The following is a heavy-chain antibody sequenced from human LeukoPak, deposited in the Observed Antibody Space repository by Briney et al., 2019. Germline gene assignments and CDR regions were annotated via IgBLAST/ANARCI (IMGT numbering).Heavy chain of an antibody. CDR1: GFTFDDYA. CDR3: AKDIRGFCSGGSCYSGLDY. CDR2: ISWNSGSI. D-gene: IGHD2-15*01. V-gene: IGHV3-9*01. J-gene: IGHJ4*02. Sequence: GGSLRLSCAASGFTFDDYAMHWVRQAPGKGLEWVSGISWNSGSIGYADSVKGRFTISRDNAKNSLYLQMNSLRAEDTALYYCAKDIRGFCSGGSCYSGLDYWGQGTLVTVSS.